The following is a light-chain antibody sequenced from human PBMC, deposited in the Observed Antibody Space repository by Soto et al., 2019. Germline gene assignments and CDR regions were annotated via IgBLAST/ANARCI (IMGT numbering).Light chain of an antibody. Sequence: ETVMTQSPATLSVSPGERATLSCRASQSVRTNLAWYQQKPGQAPRPLIYATSTRATGIPPRFSGSGSGTEFTLTISGLQSEDFAVYYCHQYNSWPYTFGQGTKLEIK. CDR2: ATS. CDR1: QSVRTN. CDR3: HQYNSWPYT. V-gene: IGKV3-15*01. J-gene: IGKJ2*01.